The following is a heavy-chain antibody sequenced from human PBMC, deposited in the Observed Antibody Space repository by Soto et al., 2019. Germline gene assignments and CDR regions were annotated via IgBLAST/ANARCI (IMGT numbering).Heavy chain of an antibody. D-gene: IGHD3-3*01. CDR3: ARGSRTIFGVVIDKKFDY. J-gene: IGHJ4*02. Sequence: LSLTCAVYGGSFSGYYWSWIRQPPGKGLEWIGEINHSGSTNYNPSLKSRVTISVDTSKNQFSLKLSSVTAADTAVYYCARGSRTIFGVVIDKKFDYWGQGTLVTVSS. CDR1: GGSFSGYY. V-gene: IGHV4-34*01. CDR2: INHSGST.